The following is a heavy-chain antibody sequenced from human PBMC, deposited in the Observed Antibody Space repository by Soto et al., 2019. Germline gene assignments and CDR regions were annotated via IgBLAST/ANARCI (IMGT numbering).Heavy chain of an antibody. CDR2: ISYDGSNK. V-gene: IGHV3-30-3*01. CDR1: GFTFSSYA. Sequence: GALRLSCAASGFTFSSYAMHWVRQAPGKGLEWVAVISYDGSNKSYAESVKGRFTLSRDNSKNTLYLQMNSLRAEDTAVYYCARNSKNPYCGGDCYPTFDYWGQGTLVTVSS. J-gene: IGHJ4*02. D-gene: IGHD2-21*02. CDR3: ARNSKNPYCGGDCYPTFDY.